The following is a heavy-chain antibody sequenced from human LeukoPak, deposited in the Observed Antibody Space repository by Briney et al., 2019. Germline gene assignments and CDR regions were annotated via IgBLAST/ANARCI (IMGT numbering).Heavy chain of an antibody. D-gene: IGHD3-22*01. CDR3: ARVERSSGYLRKYYFDY. V-gene: IGHV1-69*04. Sequence: SVKVSCKASGGTFSSYAISWVRQAPGQGLEWMGRIIPILGIANYAQKFRGGVTITADKSTSTAYMELSSLRSEDTAVYYCARVERSSGYLRKYYFDYWGQGTLVTVSS. J-gene: IGHJ4*02. CDR1: GGTFSSYA. CDR2: IIPILGIA.